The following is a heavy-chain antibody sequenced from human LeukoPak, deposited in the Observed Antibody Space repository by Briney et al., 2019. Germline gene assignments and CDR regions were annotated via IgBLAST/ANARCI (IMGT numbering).Heavy chain of an antibody. D-gene: IGHD6-25*01. J-gene: IGHJ5*02. Sequence: ASAKASCKASGYTFTGYYMHWVRQAPGQGLEWMGWINPNSGGTHYAQKFQGRVTMTRDTSISTAYMELNSLRSDDTAVYYCAREGAAAEDVNWFDPWGQGTLVTVSS. V-gene: IGHV1-2*02. CDR3: AREGAAAEDVNWFDP. CDR2: INPNSGGT. CDR1: GYTFTGYY.